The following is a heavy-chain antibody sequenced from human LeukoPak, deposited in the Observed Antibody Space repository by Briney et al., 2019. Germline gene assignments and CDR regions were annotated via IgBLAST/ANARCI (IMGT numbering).Heavy chain of an antibody. V-gene: IGHV3-23*01. J-gene: IGHJ4*02. CDR3: ARYGGSGYYLDY. D-gene: IGHD3-22*01. Sequence: GGSLRLSCAASGFTFSSYAMSWVRQAPGKGLEWVSAISGSGGSTYYADSVKGRFTISRDNSKNTLYLQMNSLRAEDTAVYYCARYGGSGYYLDYWGQGTLVTVSS. CDR2: ISGSGGST. CDR1: GFTFSSYA.